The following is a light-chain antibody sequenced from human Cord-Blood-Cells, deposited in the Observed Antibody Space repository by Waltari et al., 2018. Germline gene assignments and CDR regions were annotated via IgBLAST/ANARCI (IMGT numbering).Light chain of an antibody. CDR2: DVS. Sequence: QSALTQPASVSGSPGQSITISCTGTSSDVGGYNYVSWYQQHPGKAPKLMIYDVSKRTSGVSTRFSGSKSGNTASLTISGLQAEDEADYYCSSYTSSSTYWVFGGGTKLTVL. CDR1: SSDVGGYNY. J-gene: IGLJ3*02. V-gene: IGLV2-14*01. CDR3: SSYTSSSTYWV.